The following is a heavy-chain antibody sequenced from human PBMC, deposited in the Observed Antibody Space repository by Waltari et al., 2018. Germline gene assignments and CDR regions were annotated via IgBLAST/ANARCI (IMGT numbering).Heavy chain of an antibody. D-gene: IGHD6-6*01. V-gene: IGHV4-59*10. CDR3: ARGGRSSSRY. J-gene: IGHJ4*02. Sequence: QVQLQQWGAGLLKPSETLSLTCAVYGGSFSGYYWRWIRQPAGKGLEWIGYIYTSGSTNYNPSLKSRVTISVDTSKNQFSLKLSSVTAADTAVYYCARGGRSSSRYWGQGTLVTVSS. CDR2: IYTSGST. CDR1: GGSFSGYY.